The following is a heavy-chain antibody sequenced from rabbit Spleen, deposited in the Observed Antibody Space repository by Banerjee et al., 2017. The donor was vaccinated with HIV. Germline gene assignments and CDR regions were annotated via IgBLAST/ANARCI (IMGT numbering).Heavy chain of an antibody. CDR1: GFSFGDRDV. J-gene: IGHJ6*01. Sequence: QEQLVESGGGLVQPTGSLTLTCKASGFSFGDRDVMCWVRQAPGKGLEWVACVFTSLSASYYATWAKGRFTISKTSSTTVTLQMTSLTAADTATYFCARDTGSSFSSYGMDLWGPGTLVTVS. V-gene: IGHV1S45*01. CDR2: VFTSLSAS. CDR3: ARDTGSSFSSYGMDL. D-gene: IGHD8-1*01.